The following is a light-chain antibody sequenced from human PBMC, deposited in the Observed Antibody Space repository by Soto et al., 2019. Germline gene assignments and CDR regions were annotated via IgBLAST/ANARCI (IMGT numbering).Light chain of an antibody. J-gene: IGKJ5*01. Sequence: DIQMTQSPSPLSASVGDRVTITCRASQSISNYLNWYQQKPGKAPKLLIYAASSLQSGVPSRFSGSGSGTDFTLTISSLQPEDFATYYCQQSYRTPPITFGQGTRLEIK. CDR3: QQSYRTPPIT. CDR1: QSISNY. V-gene: IGKV1-39*01. CDR2: AAS.